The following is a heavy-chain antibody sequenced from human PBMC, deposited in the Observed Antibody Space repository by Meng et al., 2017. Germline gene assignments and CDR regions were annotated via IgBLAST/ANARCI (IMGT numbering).Heavy chain of an antibody. CDR1: GGTFSSYA. Sequence: SVKVSCKASGGTFSSYAISWVRQAPGQGLEWMGGIIPIFGTANYAQKFQGRATITADESTSTAYMELSSLRSEDTAVYYCARGAYYYDSSGSPRADAFDIWGQGTMVTVSS. CDR3: ARGAYYYDSSGSPRADAFDI. J-gene: IGHJ3*02. V-gene: IGHV1-69*13. CDR2: IIPIFGTA. D-gene: IGHD3-22*01.